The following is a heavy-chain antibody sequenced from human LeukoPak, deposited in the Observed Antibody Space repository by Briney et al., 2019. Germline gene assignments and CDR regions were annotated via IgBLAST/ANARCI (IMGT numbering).Heavy chain of an antibody. D-gene: IGHD4-17*01. J-gene: IGHJ5*02. V-gene: IGHV1-69*04. Sequence: GASVKVSCKASGGTFSSHVISWVRQAPGQGLEWMGKIIPILGMAHYAQKFQGRVTITVDKSTSTAYMELSSLRSEDTAVYYCVREVGYGDYVSTNNWFDPWGQGTLVIVSS. CDR2: IIPILGMA. CDR1: GGTFSSHV. CDR3: VREVGYGDYVSTNNWFDP.